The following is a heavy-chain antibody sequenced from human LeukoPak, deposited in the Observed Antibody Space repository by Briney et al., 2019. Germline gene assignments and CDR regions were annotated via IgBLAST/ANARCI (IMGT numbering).Heavy chain of an antibody. V-gene: IGHV3-48*01. D-gene: IGHD2-21*01. CDR2: IGISSGNT. Sequence: QPGGSLRLSCAASGFNFIDYSMNWVRQAPGKGLEWISYIGISSGNTKYADSVKGRFTISRDKARNSLYLQMNSLRVEDTAVYYCARGRIPSVDWFDPWGQGTLVTVSS. J-gene: IGHJ5*02. CDR1: GFNFIDYS. CDR3: ARGRIPSVDWFDP.